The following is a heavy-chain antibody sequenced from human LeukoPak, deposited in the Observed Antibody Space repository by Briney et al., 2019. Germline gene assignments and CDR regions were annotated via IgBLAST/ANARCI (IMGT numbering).Heavy chain of an antibody. CDR3: ARASGIVIAAAAFDY. V-gene: IGHV1-18*01. Sequence: ASVKVSCKASGYTFTSYGISWVRQAPGQGLEWMGWISAYNGNTNYAQKLQGRVTMTTDTSTSTAYMELRSLRSDDTAVYYCARASGIVIAAAAFDYWGQGTLVTVSS. D-gene: IGHD6-13*01. CDR2: ISAYNGNT. CDR1: GYTFTSYG. J-gene: IGHJ4*02.